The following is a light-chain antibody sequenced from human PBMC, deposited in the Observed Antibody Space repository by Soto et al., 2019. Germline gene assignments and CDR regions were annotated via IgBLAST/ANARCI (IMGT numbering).Light chain of an antibody. CDR1: QSVSTNY. Sequence: EVVLRQSPGTLSLSPGERATLSCRASQSVSTNYLAWYQQKPGQAPRLLIYGASIRATGIPDRFSGSGSGTDFTLTISSLQPDDFATYYCQHYNSYSEAFGQGTKVDIK. CDR2: GAS. CDR3: QHYNSYSEA. J-gene: IGKJ1*01. V-gene: IGKV3-20*01.